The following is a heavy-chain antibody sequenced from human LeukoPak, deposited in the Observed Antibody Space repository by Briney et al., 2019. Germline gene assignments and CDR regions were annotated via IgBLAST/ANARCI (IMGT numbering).Heavy chain of an antibody. CDR2: ISGSGGST. J-gene: IGHJ4*02. V-gene: IGHV3-23*01. CDR1: GFTFSSYA. D-gene: IGHD5-18*01. CDR3: AKGLQLWSNFDY. Sequence: GGSLRLSCAASGFTFSSYAMSWVRQAPGKGLEWVSAISGSGGSTYYADSAKGRFTISRDNSKNTLYLQMNSLRAEDTAVYYCAKGLQLWSNFDYWGQGTLVTVSS.